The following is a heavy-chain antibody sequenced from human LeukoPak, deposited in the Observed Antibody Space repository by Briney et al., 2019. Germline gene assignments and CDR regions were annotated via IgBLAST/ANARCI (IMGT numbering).Heavy chain of an antibody. CDR3: ATEAIGRHYDY. CDR1: GFTFSSCG. CDR2: IGPTGTDR. V-gene: IGHV3-21*01. Sequence: PGGSLRLSCAASGFTFSSCGFNWVRQAPGKGLEWVSSIGPTGTDRYYADSVRGRFTISRDNAKNSMYLQMDSLRDEDTAVYYCATEAIGRHYDYWGQGTLLTVSS. J-gene: IGHJ4*02.